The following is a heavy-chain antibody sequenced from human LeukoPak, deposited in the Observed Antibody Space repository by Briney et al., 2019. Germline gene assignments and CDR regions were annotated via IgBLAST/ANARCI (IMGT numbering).Heavy chain of an antibody. CDR1: GFTFSTYA. CDR2: ISDSGGST. V-gene: IGHV3-23*01. Sequence: GGSLRLSCAASGFTFSTYAMSWVRQAPGKGLEWVSAISDSGGSTYYADSMKGRFTISRDNSKNTLYLQMNSLRAEDTAVYYCAKAWYSYALYGMDVWGQGTTVTVSS. J-gene: IGHJ6*02. D-gene: IGHD5-18*01. CDR3: AKAWYSYALYGMDV.